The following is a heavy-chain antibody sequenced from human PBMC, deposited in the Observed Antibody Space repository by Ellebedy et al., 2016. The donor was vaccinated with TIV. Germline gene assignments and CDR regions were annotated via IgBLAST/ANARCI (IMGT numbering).Heavy chain of an antibody. D-gene: IGHD3-16*01. Sequence: GGSLRLSCAASGFTFADSAMHWVRQAAGKGLEWVSGISWNSGSIGYADSVKGRFTISRDNAKNSLYLQMNSLRAEDTALYYCAKDKRMITFGGVIDYWGQGTLVTVSS. V-gene: IGHV3-9*01. CDR2: ISWNSGSI. CDR1: GFTFADSA. J-gene: IGHJ4*02. CDR3: AKDKRMITFGGVIDY.